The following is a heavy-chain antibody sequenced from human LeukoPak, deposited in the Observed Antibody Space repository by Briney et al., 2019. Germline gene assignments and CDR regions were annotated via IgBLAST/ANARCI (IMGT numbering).Heavy chain of an antibody. J-gene: IGHJ4*02. V-gene: IGHV3-66*01. D-gene: IGHD6-19*01. CDR1: GFTVSSNY. Sequence: GGSLRLSCAASGFTVSSNYMSWVRQAPGKGLEWVSVIYSGGSTYYADSVKGRFTISRDNSKNTLYLQMNSLRAEDTAVYYCATVRGWQWLHFDYWGQGTLVTVSS. CDR2: IYSGGST. CDR3: ATVRGWQWLHFDY.